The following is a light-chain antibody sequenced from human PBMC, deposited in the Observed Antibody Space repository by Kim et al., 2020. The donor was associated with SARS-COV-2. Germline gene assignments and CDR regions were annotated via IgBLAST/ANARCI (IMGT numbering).Light chain of an antibody. Sequence: LSPGERGTLSCRASQSVANTYLAWYQQKPGQAPSLLIYGASSRATGIPDRFSGSGSGTDFTLTISRLEPEDFAVYFCQQYGTSLYTFGQGTKLEI. CDR1: QSVANTY. J-gene: IGKJ2*01. V-gene: IGKV3-20*01. CDR3: QQYGTSLYT. CDR2: GAS.